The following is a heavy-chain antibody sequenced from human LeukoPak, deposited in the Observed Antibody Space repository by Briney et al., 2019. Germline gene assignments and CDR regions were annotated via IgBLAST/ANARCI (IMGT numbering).Heavy chain of an antibody. CDR2: ISVGSTYI. Sequence: GGSLRLSCAVSGFTFSSYSMNWVRQAPGKGLEWVSSISVGSTYIYYADSVMGRFTISRDYAKNSLYLQMNSLRAEDTAVYYCARDSSLPTTVPTSRLDYWGQGTLVTVSS. CDR1: GFTFSSYS. CDR3: ARDSSLPTTVPTSRLDY. J-gene: IGHJ4*02. V-gene: IGHV3-21*01. D-gene: IGHD4-11*01.